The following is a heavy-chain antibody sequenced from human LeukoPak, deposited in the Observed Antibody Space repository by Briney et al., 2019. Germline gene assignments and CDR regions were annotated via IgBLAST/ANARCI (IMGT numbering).Heavy chain of an antibody. Sequence: SETLSLTCTAAGGSINDQAWCWVRQPPGRGLEWIGCVYYTGSSEYNASLKSGLTISTDTSNNQVSLKVTSVTAADTAIYSCARLSRIATAGAYSYHSLDIWGQGTTVTVSS. CDR1: GGSINDQA. CDR3: ARLSRIATAGAYSYHSLDI. D-gene: IGHD6-13*01. V-gene: IGHV4-59*11. CDR2: VYYTGSS. J-gene: IGHJ6*02.